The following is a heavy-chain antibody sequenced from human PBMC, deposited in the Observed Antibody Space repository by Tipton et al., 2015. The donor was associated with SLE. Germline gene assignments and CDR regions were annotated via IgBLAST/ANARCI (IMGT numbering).Heavy chain of an antibody. J-gene: IGHJ3*02. Sequence: LRLSCTVSGGPISSYYWSWIRQPAGKGLEWIGRIYTSGSTNYNPSLKSRVTMSVDTSKNQFSLKLSSVTAADTAVYYCARVFDWYHAFDIWGQGTMVTVSS. CDR2: IYTSGST. CDR3: ARVFDWYHAFDI. D-gene: IGHD3-9*01. CDR1: GGPISSYY. V-gene: IGHV4-4*07.